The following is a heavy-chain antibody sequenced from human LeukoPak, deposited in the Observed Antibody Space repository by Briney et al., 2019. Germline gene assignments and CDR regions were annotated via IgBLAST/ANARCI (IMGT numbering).Heavy chain of an antibody. D-gene: IGHD4-11*01. Sequence: ASVKVSCKASGYIFTSYAMNWVRQAPGQGLEWMGWINTNTGNPTYAQGFTGRFVFSLDTSVSTAYLQINSPKAEDSAVYYCATDYNTNFDFWGQGTLVTVSS. CDR2: INTNTGNP. CDR3: ATDYNTNFDF. V-gene: IGHV7-4-1*02. CDR1: GYIFTSYA. J-gene: IGHJ4*02.